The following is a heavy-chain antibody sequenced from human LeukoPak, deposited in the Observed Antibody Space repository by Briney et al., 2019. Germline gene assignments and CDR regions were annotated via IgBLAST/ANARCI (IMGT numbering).Heavy chain of an antibody. Sequence: SETLSLTCTVSGGPISTYFWSWIRQPAGKGLEWIGRIFITGSTNYNPSLKSRVTMSVDTSKNQLSLKLSSVTAADTAVYYCARATSSMSYFDYWGQGTLVTVSS. V-gene: IGHV4-4*07. CDR3: ARATSSMSYFDY. J-gene: IGHJ4*02. CDR1: GGPISTYF. D-gene: IGHD2-2*01. CDR2: IFITGST.